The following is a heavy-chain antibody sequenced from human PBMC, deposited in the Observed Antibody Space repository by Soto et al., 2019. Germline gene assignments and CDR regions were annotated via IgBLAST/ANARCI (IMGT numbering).Heavy chain of an antibody. J-gene: IGHJ6*02. D-gene: IGHD3-10*01. CDR3: ARAGVYGSTPRGGMDV. CDR1: GFTFSSYG. CDR2: IWYDGSNK. V-gene: IGHV3-33*01. Sequence: QVQLVESGGGVVQPGRSLRLSCAASGFTFSSYGMHWVRQAPVKGLEWVAVIWYDGSNKYYADSVKGRFTISRDNSKNTLYLQMNSLIAEDTAVYYCARAGVYGSTPRGGMDVWGQGTTVTVSS.